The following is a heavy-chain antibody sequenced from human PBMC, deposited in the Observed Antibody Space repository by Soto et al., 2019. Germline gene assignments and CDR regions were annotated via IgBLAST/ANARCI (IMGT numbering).Heavy chain of an antibody. D-gene: IGHD4-4*01. CDR1: GGSISSYY. CDR3: ARGKGNYQTFDS. J-gene: IGHJ4*02. CDR2: IYYSGST. V-gene: IGHV4-59*01. Sequence: PSETLSLTCTVSGGSISSYYWSWIRQPPGKGLEWIGYIYYSGSTTYNPSLRSRVTMSVDTSKNQFSLRLSSVTAADTAVYYCARGKGNYQTFDSWGQGTQVTVSS.